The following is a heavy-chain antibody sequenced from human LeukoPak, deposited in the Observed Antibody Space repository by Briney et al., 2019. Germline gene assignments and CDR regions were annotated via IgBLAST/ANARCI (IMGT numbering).Heavy chain of an antibody. J-gene: IGHJ4*02. V-gene: IGHV3-48*03. Sequence: GGSLRLSCAASGFAFSSYEMNWVRRAPGKGPEWISYISGGGDTMYYADSVKGRFTSSRDNAKNSLFLQMNSLRAEDTAVYYCVRVGRIQYFDYWGQGTPVTVSS. CDR1: GFAFSSYE. D-gene: IGHD5-18*01. CDR3: VRVGRIQYFDY. CDR2: ISGGGDTM.